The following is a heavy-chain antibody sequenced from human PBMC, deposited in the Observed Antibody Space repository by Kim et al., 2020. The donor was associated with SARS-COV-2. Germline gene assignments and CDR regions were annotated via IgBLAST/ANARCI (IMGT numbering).Heavy chain of an antibody. CDR1: GGSISGGGYH. D-gene: IGHD1-26*01. V-gene: IGHV4-39*01. CDR2: VDERGRT. Sequence: SETLSLTCTVSGGSISGGGYHWGWIRQPPGKGLEWIGTVDERGRTFYTPSLLSRVTLSVDTSKRQFSLRLNSVTAADTAVYYCARKYYSDGPFDNWGQGNLVAVSS. J-gene: IGHJ4*02. CDR3: ARKYYSDGPFDN.